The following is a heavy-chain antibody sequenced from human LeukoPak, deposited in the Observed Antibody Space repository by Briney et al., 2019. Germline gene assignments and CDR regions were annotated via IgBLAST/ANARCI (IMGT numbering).Heavy chain of an antibody. J-gene: IGHJ4*02. D-gene: IGHD3-22*01. CDR1: GGSISSYY. Sequence: SETLSLTCTGPGGSISSYYWSWIRQPAGEGLEWIGRIYTSGSTNYNPSLKSRVTMSVDTSKNQFSLKLSSVTAADTAVYYCAYSSGYSYFDYWGQGTLVTVSS. CDR3: AYSSGYSYFDY. CDR2: IYTSGST. V-gene: IGHV4-4*07.